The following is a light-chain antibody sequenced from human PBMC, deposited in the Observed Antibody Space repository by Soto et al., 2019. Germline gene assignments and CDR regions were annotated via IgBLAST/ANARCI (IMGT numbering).Light chain of an antibody. V-gene: IGKV3-20*01. Sequence: EIVLTQSPGTLSLSPGERATLSCRASQIVSSSYLAWYQQKPGQAPRLLINGASSRATGIPDRFSGSGSGTDFTLTISRLEPEDFAVYYCQQYGSSRLTFGGGTKVEIK. CDR2: GAS. J-gene: IGKJ4*01. CDR3: QQYGSSRLT. CDR1: QIVSSSY.